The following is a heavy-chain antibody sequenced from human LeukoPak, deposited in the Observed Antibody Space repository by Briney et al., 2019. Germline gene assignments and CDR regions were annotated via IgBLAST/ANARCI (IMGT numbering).Heavy chain of an antibody. CDR3: ARHPGYSSGWYPNCGMDV. J-gene: IGHJ6*04. CDR2: INHSGST. Sequence: SENLSLNCAVYGGSCSGYYWSWLRQPPGKGLVWIGEINHSGSTNYNPSLKSRVTISVDTSKNQFSLKLSSVTAADTAVYYCARHPGYSSGWYPNCGMDVWGKGTTVTVSS. V-gene: IGHV4-34*01. CDR1: GGSCSGYY. D-gene: IGHD6-19*01.